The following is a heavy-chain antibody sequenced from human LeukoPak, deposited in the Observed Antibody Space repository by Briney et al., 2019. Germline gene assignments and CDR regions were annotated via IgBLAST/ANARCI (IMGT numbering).Heavy chain of an antibody. CDR3: ARVGSSSWYSPTFDY. J-gene: IGHJ4*02. CDR1: GYTFTSYA. D-gene: IGHD6-13*01. V-gene: IGHV7-4-1*02. CDR2: INTNTGNP. Sequence: ASVKVSCKASGYTFTSYAMNWVRQAPGQGLEWMGRINTNTGNPTYAQGFTGRFVFSLDTSVSTAYLQISSLKAEDTAVYYCARVGSSSWYSPTFDYWGQGTLVTVSS.